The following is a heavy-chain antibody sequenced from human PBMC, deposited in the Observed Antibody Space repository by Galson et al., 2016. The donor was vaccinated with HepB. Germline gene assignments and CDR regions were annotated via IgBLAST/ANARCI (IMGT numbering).Heavy chain of an antibody. CDR2: ISSGSSYI. J-gene: IGHJ3*02. D-gene: IGHD6-13*01. V-gene: IGHV3-21*01. CDR3: ARVREQQLLDAFDI. Sequence: SLRLSCATSGFTFTRYNMNWVRQAPGKGLEWVSSISSGSSYIYYADSVKGRFTISRENVKKSLYLQMNSLRPEDTAVYYCARVREQQLLDAFDIWGQGTMLTVSS. CDR1: GFTFTRYN.